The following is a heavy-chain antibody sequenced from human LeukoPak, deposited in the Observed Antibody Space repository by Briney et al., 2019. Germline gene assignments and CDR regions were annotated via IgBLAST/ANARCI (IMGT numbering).Heavy chain of an antibody. CDR1: GFTFSGYC. CDR3: ARDGSYCSGGSCYLGYYYYMDV. V-gene: IGHV3-21*01. CDR2: ISTSSSYI. J-gene: IGHJ6*03. D-gene: IGHD2-15*01. Sequence: PGGSLRLSCAASGFTFSGYCMNWVRQAPGKGLEWVSSISTSSSYIYYADSVKGRFTISRDNAKNSLYLQMNSLRAEDTAVYYCARDGSYCSGGSCYLGYYYYMDVWGKGTTVTVSS.